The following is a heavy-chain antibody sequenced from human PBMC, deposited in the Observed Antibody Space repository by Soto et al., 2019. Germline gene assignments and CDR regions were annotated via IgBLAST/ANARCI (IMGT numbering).Heavy chain of an antibody. J-gene: IGHJ4*02. CDR3: AREGLCSSTSCYGVFDY. CDR2: FSAYNGNT. CDR1: GYTFTSYG. V-gene: IGHV1-18*01. Sequence: ASVKVSCKASGYTFTSYGISWVRQAPGQGLEWMGWFSAYNGNTNYAQKLQGRVTMTTDTSTSTAYMELRSLRSDDTAVYYCAREGLCSSTSCYGVFDYWGQGTLVTVSS. D-gene: IGHD2-2*01.